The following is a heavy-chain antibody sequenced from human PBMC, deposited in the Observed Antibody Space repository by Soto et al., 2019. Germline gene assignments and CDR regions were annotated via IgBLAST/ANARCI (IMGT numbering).Heavy chain of an antibody. Sequence: QVQLVQSGAEVKKPGSSVKVSCKASGGTFSSYTISWVRQAPGQGLEWMGRIIPILGIANYAQKFQGRVTITADKSPGTAYMERSSLRSEDTAVYYCARGGGSIFDYWGQGTLVTVSS. CDR1: GGTFSSYT. CDR3: ARGGGSIFDY. CDR2: IIPILGIA. V-gene: IGHV1-69*02. J-gene: IGHJ4*02. D-gene: IGHD3-16*01.